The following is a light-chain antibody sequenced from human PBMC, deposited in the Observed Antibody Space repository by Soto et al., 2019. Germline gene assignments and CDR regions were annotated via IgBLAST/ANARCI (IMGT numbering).Light chain of an antibody. CDR3: SSYAGSNRV. J-gene: IGLJ1*01. Sequence: QSALTPPPSASGSPGQSVTISCTGTSGDVGAYNYVSWYQQHPGKAPKLMIYEVNKRPSGVPDRFSGSKSGNTASLTVSGLQADDEADYYCSSYAGSNRVFGTGTKVTVL. V-gene: IGLV2-8*01. CDR2: EVN. CDR1: SGDVGAYNY.